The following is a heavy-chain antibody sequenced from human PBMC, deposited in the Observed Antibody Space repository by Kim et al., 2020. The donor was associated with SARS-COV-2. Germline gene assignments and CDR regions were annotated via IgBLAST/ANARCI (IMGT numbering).Heavy chain of an antibody. CDR1: GGSISSSNW. V-gene: IGHV4-4*02. J-gene: IGHJ4*02. Sequence: SETLSLTCAVSGGSISSSNWWSWVRQPPGKGLEWIGEIYHSGSTNYNPSLKSRVTISVDKSKNQFSLKLSSVTAADTAVYYCARIGSSSWYSDLFDYWGQGTLVTVSS. CDR3: ARIGSSSWYSDLFDY. CDR2: IYHSGST. D-gene: IGHD6-13*01.